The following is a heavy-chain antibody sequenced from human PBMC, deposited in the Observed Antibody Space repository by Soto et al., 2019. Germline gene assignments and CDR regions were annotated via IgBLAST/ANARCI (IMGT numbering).Heavy chain of an antibody. CDR1: GFTFSDFA. CDR3: AKMEAMDPWEDSFDY. CDR2: IYGGGNGP. V-gene: IGHV3-23*01. D-gene: IGHD1-26*01. Sequence: EVQVLESGGGLVLPGGSLRLSCAATGFTFSDFAMSWVRQAPGKGLEWVSRIYGGGNGPHYADSVKGRVTISRDNSKNTSYLQMNSLRAEDSAVYYCAKMEAMDPWEDSFDYWGQGTLVTVSS. J-gene: IGHJ4*02.